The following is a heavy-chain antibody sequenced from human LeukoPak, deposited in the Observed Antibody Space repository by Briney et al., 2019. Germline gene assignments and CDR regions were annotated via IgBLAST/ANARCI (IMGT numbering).Heavy chain of an antibody. Sequence: GGSLRLSCAASGVTFSTGAYSMTWVRQAPGKGLEWVASISVRSSHIFYVDSVKGRFTISRDNAKNSLYLQMNSLRAEDTAVYYCAVGDTAMVPPSYMDVWGKGTTVTVSS. CDR3: AVGDTAMVPPSYMDV. CDR1: GVTFSTGAYS. V-gene: IGHV3-21*01. D-gene: IGHD5-18*01. J-gene: IGHJ6*03. CDR2: ISVRSSHI.